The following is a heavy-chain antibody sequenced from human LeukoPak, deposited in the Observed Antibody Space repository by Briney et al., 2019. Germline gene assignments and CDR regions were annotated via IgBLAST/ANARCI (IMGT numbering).Heavy chain of an antibody. CDR1: GFTFSGYS. CDR3: AKALGGNDIFDY. J-gene: IGHJ4*02. Sequence: VGSLPVSRAASGFTFSGYSMKWVRQAPGKGLEWVSFIGSSISYISYADSVKGRFAISRDNAKNSLYLQMNSLRAEDTAVYYCAKALGGNDIFDYWGKGTLVTVSS. V-gene: IGHV3-21*01. CDR2: IGSSISYI. D-gene: IGHD2-8*01.